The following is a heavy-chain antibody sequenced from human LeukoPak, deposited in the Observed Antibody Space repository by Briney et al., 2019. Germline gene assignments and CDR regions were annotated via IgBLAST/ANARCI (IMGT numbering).Heavy chain of an antibody. J-gene: IGHJ4*02. D-gene: IGHD4-17*01. V-gene: IGHV3-23*01. CDR1: GFTFSSNA. Sequence: GGSLRLSCAASGFTFSSNAMSWVRQAPGKGLEWVSVISNNGGSTYYADSVKGRFTISRGNSKDTLFLQMNSLRAEDTGIYYCTKDRRMTTVTCLDYWGQGTLVTVSS. CDR2: ISNNGGST. CDR3: TKDRRMTTVTCLDY.